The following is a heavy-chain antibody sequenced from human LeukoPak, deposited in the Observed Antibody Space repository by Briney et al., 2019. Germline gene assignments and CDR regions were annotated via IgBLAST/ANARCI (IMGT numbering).Heavy chain of an antibody. D-gene: IGHD1-26*01. Sequence: SETLSLTCTVSGGSISSYYWSWIRQPAGKGLESIGHISTSGSTNYNPSLKSRVTMSVDTSKNQFSLKLSSVTAADTAVYYCARTGGSFYFYYYMDVWGTGTTVTVSS. CDR1: GGSISSYY. CDR3: ARTGGSFYFYYYMDV. CDR2: ISTSGST. J-gene: IGHJ6*03. V-gene: IGHV4-4*07.